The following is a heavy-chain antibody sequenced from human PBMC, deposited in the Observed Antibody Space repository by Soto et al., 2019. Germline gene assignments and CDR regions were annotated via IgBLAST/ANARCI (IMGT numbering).Heavy chain of an antibody. D-gene: IGHD1-26*01. CDR3: ATQEVGGSYVYTFDP. J-gene: IGHJ5*02. V-gene: IGHV4-39*01. CDR2: IYYSGST. Sequence: QLQLQESGPGLVKPSETLSLTCTVSGGSISSSNYYWGWIRQPPGKGLEWIGSIYYSGSTYYNPSLKSLVTMSVDTSKNEFSLMQSSVTAADSAVYYCATQEVGGSYVYTFDPWGQGTLVTVSS. CDR1: GGSISSSNYY.